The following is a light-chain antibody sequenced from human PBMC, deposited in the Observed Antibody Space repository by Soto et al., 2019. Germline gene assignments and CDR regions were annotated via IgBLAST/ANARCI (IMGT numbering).Light chain of an antibody. V-gene: IGKV4-1*01. J-gene: IGKJ1*01. CDR2: WAS. CDR1: QRVLYSSNNKDY. Sequence: VLTQSPPSLVVSLGGRATINCKPSQRVLYSSNNKDYLTWYQQKAGQPPKLLIYWASTRECGVPDRFSGSGSGTEFTLTISSLQAEDVAVYYCQQYCSTPRTFGQGTKVDIK. CDR3: QQYCSTPRT.